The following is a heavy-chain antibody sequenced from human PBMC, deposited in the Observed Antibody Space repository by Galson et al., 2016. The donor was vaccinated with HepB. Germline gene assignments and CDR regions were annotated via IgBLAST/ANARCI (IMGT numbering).Heavy chain of an antibody. CDR2: ISGSYSGSEVYT. CDR1: GFTFSSHA. V-gene: IGHV3-23*01. D-gene: IGHD1-26*01. CDR3: VRDGVGDVPYDC. Sequence: SLRLSCAASGFTFSSHAMSWVRQAPGKGLEWVSGISGSYSGSEVYTHYADSVKGRFTISRDNARNTVSLQMNSLRADDSAVYYCVRDGVGDVPYDCWGQGTLVTVSS. J-gene: IGHJ4*02.